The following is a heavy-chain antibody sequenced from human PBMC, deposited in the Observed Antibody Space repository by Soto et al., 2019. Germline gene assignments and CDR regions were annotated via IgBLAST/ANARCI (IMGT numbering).Heavy chain of an antibody. Sequence: GGSLRLSCAASGFTFSSYWMSWVRQAPGKGLEWVANIKQDGSEKYYVDSVKGRFTISRDNAKNSLYLQMNSLRAEDTAVYYCAREMSDYGDYVDYFDYWGQGTLVTVSS. CDR2: IKQDGSEK. CDR1: GFTFSSYW. D-gene: IGHD4-17*01. CDR3: AREMSDYGDYVDYFDY. J-gene: IGHJ4*02. V-gene: IGHV3-7*05.